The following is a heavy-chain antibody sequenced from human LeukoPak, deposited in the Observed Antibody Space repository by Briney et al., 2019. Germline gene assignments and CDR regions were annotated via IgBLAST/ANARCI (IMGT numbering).Heavy chain of an antibody. CDR1: GFTFSSYE. V-gene: IGHV3-48*03. Sequence: PGGSLRLSCAASGFTFSSYEMNWVRQAPGKGLEWVSYISSSGSTIYYADSVKGRFTISRDNAKNSLYLQMNSLRAEDTAVYYCAREGGHSSGYHPPLDYWGQGTLVTVSS. J-gene: IGHJ4*02. CDR3: AREGGHSSGYHPPLDY. CDR2: ISSSGSTI. D-gene: IGHD3-22*01.